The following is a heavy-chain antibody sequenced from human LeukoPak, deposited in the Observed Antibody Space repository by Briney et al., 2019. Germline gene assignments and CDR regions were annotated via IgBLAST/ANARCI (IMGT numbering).Heavy chain of an antibody. J-gene: IGHJ4*02. V-gene: IGHV3-23*01. CDR3: ARASWILNADAVW. D-gene: IGHD3-9*01. CDR1: GFSFSSNA. Sequence: GGSLRLSCAASGFSFSSNAMSWVRQAPAGGLEWVSSSRGNGDTFYADSVKGRFTLSRDDSRNTVYLHLNNLRVEDSAVYYCARASWILNADAVWWGQGTLVTVSS. CDR2: SRGNGDT.